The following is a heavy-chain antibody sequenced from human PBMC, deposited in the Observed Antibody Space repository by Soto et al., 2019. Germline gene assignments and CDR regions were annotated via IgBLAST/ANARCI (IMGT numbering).Heavy chain of an antibody. J-gene: IGHJ4*02. Sequence: PGGSLRLSCAASGFTFSSYAMSWVRQAPGKGLEWVSAISSSGGSTYYGDSVKGRFTISRDNSKNTLYLQMNSLRAEDTAVYYCANLNYYDSSGYYYPFDYWGQGTLVTVSS. CDR3: ANLNYYDSSGYYYPFDY. CDR1: GFTFSSYA. CDR2: ISSSGGST. V-gene: IGHV3-23*01. D-gene: IGHD3-22*01.